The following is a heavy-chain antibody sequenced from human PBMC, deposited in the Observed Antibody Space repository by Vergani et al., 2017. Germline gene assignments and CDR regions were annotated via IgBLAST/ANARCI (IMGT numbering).Heavy chain of an antibody. CDR1: ESTFSDYN. D-gene: IGHD1-26*01. CDR3: AHSWNFGRRDWFDS. CDR2: ISPKTGDT. Sequence: QVQLMQSGPVMKKPGGSMKVSCQASESTFSDYNIHWVRQAPGQGLQWMGWISPKTGDTDYLQRFQDRVTMTRDATTQTVYLKMTRLTSDDTAIYYCAHSWNFGRRDWFDSWGPGTLVTVSS. V-gene: IGHV1-2*02. J-gene: IGHJ5*01.